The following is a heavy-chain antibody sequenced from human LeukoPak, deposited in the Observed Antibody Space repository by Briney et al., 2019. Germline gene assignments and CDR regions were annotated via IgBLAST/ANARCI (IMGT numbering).Heavy chain of an antibody. CDR1: GGSFSGYY. CDR3: ARDHYDFWSGPLYYFDY. CDR2: INHSGST. Sequence: SETLSLTCAVYGGSFSGYYWSWIRQPPGKGLEWIGEINHSGSTNYNPSLKSRVTISVDTSKNQFSLKLSSVTDADTGVYYCARDHYDFWSGPLYYFDYWGQGTLVTVSS. J-gene: IGHJ4*02. D-gene: IGHD3-3*01. V-gene: IGHV4-34*01.